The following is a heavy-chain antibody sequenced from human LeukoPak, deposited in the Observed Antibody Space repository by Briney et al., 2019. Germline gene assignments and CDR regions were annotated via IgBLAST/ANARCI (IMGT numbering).Heavy chain of an antibody. Sequence: PGGSLRLSCAASGFTFSDDWMHWVRHAPGKGLVWVSRINSDGSSTSYADSVKGRFTISRDNSKNTLYLQMNSLRAEDTAVYYCAKNTCSSTSCYYYYYYYMDVWGKGTTVTVSS. D-gene: IGHD2-2*01. CDR3: AKNTCSSTSCYYYYYYYMDV. V-gene: IGHV3-74*01. J-gene: IGHJ6*03. CDR1: GFTFSDDW. CDR2: INSDGSST.